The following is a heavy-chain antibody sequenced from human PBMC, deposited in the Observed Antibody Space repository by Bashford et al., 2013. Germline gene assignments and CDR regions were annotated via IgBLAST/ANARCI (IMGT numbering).Heavy chain of an antibody. V-gene: IGHV1-2*02. CDR3: ASIFGSSQFDY. CDR2: INPNPNSGAT. D-gene: IGHD3-3*01. Sequence: WVRQAPGQGLEWMGWINPNPNSGATKYAEMFQGRVTMTRDTSISTAYMELSRLTSDDTAIYYCASIFGSSQFDYWGQGTLVTVSS. J-gene: IGHJ4*02.